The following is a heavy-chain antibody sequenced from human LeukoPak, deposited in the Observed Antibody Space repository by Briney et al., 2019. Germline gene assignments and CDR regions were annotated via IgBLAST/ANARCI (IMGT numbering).Heavy chain of an antibody. CDR1: GYTFTSYG. CDR2: ISAYNGNT. D-gene: IGHD3-22*01. J-gene: IGHJ4*02. V-gene: IGHV1-18*01. Sequence: GASVKVSCKASGYTFTSYGISWVRQAPGQGLEWMGWISAYNGNTNYAQKLQGRVTITTDTSTSTAYIELRSLRSDDTAVYYCARVQDTYYYDSSGYYPLDYWGQGTLVTVSS. CDR3: ARVQDTYYYDSSGYYPLDY.